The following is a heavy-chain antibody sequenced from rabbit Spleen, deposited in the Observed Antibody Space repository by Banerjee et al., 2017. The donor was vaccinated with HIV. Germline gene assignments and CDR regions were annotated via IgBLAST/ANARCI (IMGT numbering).Heavy chain of an antibody. J-gene: IGHJ4*01. V-gene: IGHV1S40*01. Sequence: QSLEESGGDLVKPGASLTLTCTASGFSFNSRYYMCWVRQTPGKGLEWIACIYSGSSGDTYYASWAKGRFTISKTSSTTVTLQMTSLTAADTATYFCARETSSGWGVLLYYFNLWGPGTLVTVS. D-gene: IGHD4-1*01. CDR2: IYSGSSGDT. CDR1: GFSFNSRYY. CDR3: ARETSSGWGVLLYYFNL.